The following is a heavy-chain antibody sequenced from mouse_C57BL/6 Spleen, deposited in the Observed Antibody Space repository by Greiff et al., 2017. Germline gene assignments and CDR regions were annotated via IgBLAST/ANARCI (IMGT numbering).Heavy chain of an antibody. J-gene: IGHJ1*03. D-gene: IGHD2-3*01. CDR2: IYPRSGNT. CDR3: ARREDGYPPYFDV. CDR1: GYTFTSYG. V-gene: IGHV1-81*01. Sequence: QVQLQQSGAELARPGASVKLSCKASGYTFTSYGISWVKQRTGQGLEWIGEIYPRSGNTYYNEKFKGKATLTADKSSSTAYMELRSLTSEDSAVYFCARREDGYPPYFDVWGTGTTVTVSS.